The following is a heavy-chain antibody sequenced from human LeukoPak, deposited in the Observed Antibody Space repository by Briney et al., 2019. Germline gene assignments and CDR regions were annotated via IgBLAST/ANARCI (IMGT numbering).Heavy chain of an antibody. Sequence: ASVKVSCKASGYSFTSYYIHWVRQAPGQGLEWMGIINPSGGSTTYAQKFQGRVTMTRDMSTSTVYMEVSSLRSEDTAVYYCAREFNNWGQGTLVTVSS. CDR1: GYSFTSYY. J-gene: IGHJ4*02. CDR2: INPSGGST. CDR3: AREFNN. V-gene: IGHV1-46*01.